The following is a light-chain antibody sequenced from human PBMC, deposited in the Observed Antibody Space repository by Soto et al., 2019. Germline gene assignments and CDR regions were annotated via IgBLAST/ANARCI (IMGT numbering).Light chain of an antibody. CDR2: GAS. CDR1: QSIPNSY. V-gene: IGKV3-20*01. Sequence: EIVLTQSPGTLSLSPGYRATLSCRASQSIPNSYLSWYQHKPGQAPSLLIHGASSRATGTPDRISGSGSGEDFPHIISRLEHEDFAHYYFLQYGSTPGTFGQGTKVDIK. J-gene: IGKJ1*01. CDR3: LQYGSTPGT.